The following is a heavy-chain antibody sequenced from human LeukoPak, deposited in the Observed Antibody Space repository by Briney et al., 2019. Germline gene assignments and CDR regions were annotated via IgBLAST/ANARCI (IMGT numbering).Heavy chain of an antibody. J-gene: IGHJ6*03. Sequence: RASVKVSCKASGYTFTSYGISWVRQAPGQGLEWMGWISAYNGNTNYAQKLQGRVTMTTDTSTSTAYMELRSLRSDDTAVYYCASLFEGYSSSSNHNYYMDVWGKGTTVTVSS. V-gene: IGHV1-18*01. CDR2: ISAYNGNT. CDR3: ASLFEGYSSSSNHNYYMDV. D-gene: IGHD6-6*01. CDR1: GYTFTSYG.